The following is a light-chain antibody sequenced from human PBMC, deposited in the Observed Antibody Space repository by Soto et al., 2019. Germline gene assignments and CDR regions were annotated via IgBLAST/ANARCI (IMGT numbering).Light chain of an antibody. Sequence: QSVLTQPRSVSGSPRQSVTISCTGTSSDVGGYNYVSWYQQHPGKAPKLMIYDVSKRPSGVPDRFSGSKSGNTASLTISGLQAEDEADYYCCSYAGRFYVFGPGTKVTVL. J-gene: IGLJ1*01. CDR1: SSDVGGYNY. V-gene: IGLV2-11*01. CDR2: DVS. CDR3: CSYAGRFYV.